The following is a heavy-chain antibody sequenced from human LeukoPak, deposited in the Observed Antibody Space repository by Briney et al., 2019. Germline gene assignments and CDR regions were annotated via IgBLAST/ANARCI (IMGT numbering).Heavy chain of an antibody. CDR1: GFTFGDHA. J-gene: IGHJ4*02. Sequence: GRSLRLSCSASGFTFGDHAMSWVRPAAGKGLECVGFIRSKGYGGTTEYAAAVEGRFSLSRDDSKSFVYLQMSSLKTEDTAVYYCTRVRSGNDFDYWGQGTLVTVSS. D-gene: IGHD3-10*01. V-gene: IGHV3-49*04. CDR2: IRSKGYGGTT. CDR3: TRVRSGNDFDY.